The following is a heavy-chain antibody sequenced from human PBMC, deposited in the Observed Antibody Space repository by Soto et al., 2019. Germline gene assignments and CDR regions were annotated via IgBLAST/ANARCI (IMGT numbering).Heavy chain of an antibody. D-gene: IGHD2-15*01. Sequence: EVQLLESGGGLVQPGGSLRLSCTASGFTFSDHAMTWVRQAPGKGLEWLSGISGGGSGAYYADSVKGRFTVSRANSNNTLFLQMDSLRVEYTAVYYCAIDLWWYTPWGQGTLVTVSS. V-gene: IGHV3-23*01. CDR3: AIDLWWYTP. J-gene: IGHJ5*02. CDR1: GFTFSDHA. CDR2: ISGGGSGA.